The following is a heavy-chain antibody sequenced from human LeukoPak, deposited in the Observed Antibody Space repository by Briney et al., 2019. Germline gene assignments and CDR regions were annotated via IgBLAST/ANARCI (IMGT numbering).Heavy chain of an antibody. CDR3: ARAQGVLRYFDWLLAGDGVLDY. CDR2: IYYSGST. V-gene: IGHV4-39*07. CDR1: GGSISSSSYY. J-gene: IGHJ4*02. Sequence: PSETLSLTCTVSGGSISSSSYYWGWIRQPPGKGLEWIGSIYYSGSTYYNPSLKSRVTISVDTSKNQFSLKLSSVTAADTAVYYCARAQGVLRYFDWLLAGDGVLDYWGQGTLVTVSS. D-gene: IGHD3-9*01.